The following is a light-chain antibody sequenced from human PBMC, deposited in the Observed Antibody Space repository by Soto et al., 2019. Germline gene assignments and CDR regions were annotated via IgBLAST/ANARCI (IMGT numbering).Light chain of an antibody. CDR2: EVS. CDR1: SSDVGGYNY. V-gene: IGLV2-14*01. Sequence: QSVLTQPASVSGSPGQSITISCTGTSSDVGGYNYVSWYQQHPGKAPKVMIYEVSNRPSGVSNRFSGSKSGNTASLTISGLQAEDEANYYCNSYTTLSNRVFGTGTKVTVL. J-gene: IGLJ1*01. CDR3: NSYTTLSNRV.